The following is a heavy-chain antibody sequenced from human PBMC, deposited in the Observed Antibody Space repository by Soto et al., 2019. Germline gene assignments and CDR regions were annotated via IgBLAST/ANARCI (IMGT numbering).Heavy chain of an antibody. CDR1: GYNFATYG. V-gene: IGHV1-18*01. CDR2: INPANGNT. D-gene: IGHD3-9*01. CDR3: ARTPILPERGLDS. Sequence: QVQLVQSGAEVEKPGASVKVSCKASGYNFATYGISWVRQAPGQGLEWMGWINPANGNTNYEQKFRARTTLTSDTSTNTVYMDLRSLRSDDAAVYFCARTPILPERGLDSWGQGTLVSVSS. J-gene: IGHJ4*02.